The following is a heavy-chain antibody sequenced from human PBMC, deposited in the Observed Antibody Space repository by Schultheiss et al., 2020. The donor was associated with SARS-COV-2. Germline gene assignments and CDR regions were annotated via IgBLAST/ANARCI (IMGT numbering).Heavy chain of an antibody. CDR3: ARALRGRYSGSYYIDY. V-gene: IGHV4-34*01. Sequence: SQTLSLTCAVYGGSFSGYYWSWIRQPPGKGLEWIGEINHSGSTNYNPSLKSRVTISVDTSKNQFSLKLSSVTAADTAVYYCARALRGRYSGSYYIDYWGQGTLVTVSS. CDR2: INHSGST. J-gene: IGHJ4*02. CDR1: GGSFSGYY. D-gene: IGHD1-26*01.